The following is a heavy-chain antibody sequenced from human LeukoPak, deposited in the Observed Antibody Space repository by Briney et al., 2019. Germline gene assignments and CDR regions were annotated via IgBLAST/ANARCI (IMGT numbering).Heavy chain of an antibody. CDR3: ARQRIAAAILYYFDY. D-gene: IGHD6-13*01. CDR2: IYYSGST. CDR1: GGSFSPYY. V-gene: IGHV4-39*01. J-gene: IGHJ4*02. Sequence: SETLSLTCAVSGGSFSPYYWSWIRQPPGKGLEWIGSIYYSGSTYYNPSLKSRVTISVDTSKNQFSLILSSVTAADTAVYYCARQRIAAAILYYFDYWGQGTLVTVSS.